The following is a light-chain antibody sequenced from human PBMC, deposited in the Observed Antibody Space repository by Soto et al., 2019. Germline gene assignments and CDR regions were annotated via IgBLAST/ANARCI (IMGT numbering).Light chain of an antibody. CDR2: DVS. J-gene: IGLJ1*01. V-gene: IGLV2-14*01. CDR1: SSDVGGYNY. Sequence: QSVLTQPASVFGSPGQSITISCTGTSSDVGGYNYVSWYQQHPGKAPKLMICDVSNRPSGVSKRFSGSKSGNTASLTISGLQAEDEADYYCSSYTSSSTLYVFGTGTKVTVL. CDR3: SSYTSSSTLYV.